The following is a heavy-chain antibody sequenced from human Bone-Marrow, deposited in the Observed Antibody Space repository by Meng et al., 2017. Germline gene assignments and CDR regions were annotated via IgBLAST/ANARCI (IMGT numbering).Heavy chain of an antibody. V-gene: IGHV4-31*03. CDR3: AAAGCSGGSCYSRPLDY. D-gene: IGHD2-15*01. Sequence: QVQLQESGPGLLKPSQTLSLTCTASGGSLSSGTYYWNWIRQHPGKGLEWIGYIYYSGGTYYNPSLKSRVAILQDTSKNQFSLKLTSVTAADTAVYYCAAAGCSGGSCYSRPLDYWGQGTLVTVSS. CDR2: IYYSGGT. CDR1: GGSLSSGTYY. J-gene: IGHJ4*02.